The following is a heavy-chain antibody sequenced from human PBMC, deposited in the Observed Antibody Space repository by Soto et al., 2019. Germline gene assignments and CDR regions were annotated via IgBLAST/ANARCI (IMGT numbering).Heavy chain of an antibody. CDR2: ISTSGVTT. D-gene: IGHD2-8*02. V-gene: IGHV3-23*01. J-gene: IGHJ4*02. Sequence: EVRLLESGGGLVQPGGSLRLSCAASGFAFHTHALSWVRQAPGKGLEWVSGISTSGVTTYYADSVKGRFTISRDNSKNTGTLQMTSLRAEDTAFYYCAKDRTPPLSLSPSSQAIKNLLVGQCFDSWGQGTLVTVSS. CDR1: GFAFHTHA. CDR3: AKDRTPPLSLSPSSQAIKNLLVGQCFDS.